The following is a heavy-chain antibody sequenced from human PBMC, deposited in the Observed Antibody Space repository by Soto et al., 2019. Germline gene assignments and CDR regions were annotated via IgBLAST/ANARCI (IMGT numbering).Heavy chain of an antibody. D-gene: IGHD6-13*01. CDR3: AGVSAGRQVGDY. CDR1: GGTFSSYT. Sequence: QVQLVQSGAEVKKPGSSVKVSCKASGGTFSSYTISWVRQAPGQGLEWMGRITPILGIANYAQKFQGRVTVNAGKSTSKAYMELSSLGSEDTAVDYCAGVSAGRQVGDYWGQGTLVTVSS. V-gene: IGHV1-69*02. J-gene: IGHJ4*02. CDR2: ITPILGIA.